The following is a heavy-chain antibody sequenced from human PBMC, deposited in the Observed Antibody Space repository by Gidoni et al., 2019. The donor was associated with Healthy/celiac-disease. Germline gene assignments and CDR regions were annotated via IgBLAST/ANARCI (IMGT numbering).Heavy chain of an antibody. J-gene: IGHJ1*01. Sequence: EVQLLESGGGLVQPGGSLRLSCAASGFTFSSYAMSWVRQAPGKGLEWVSAISGSGGSTYYADSVKGRFTISRDNSKNTLYLQMNSLRAEDTAVYYCAKIGDYVWGSYRYAEYFQHWGQGTLVTVSS. CDR2: ISGSGGST. V-gene: IGHV3-23*01. D-gene: IGHD3-16*02. CDR3: AKIGDYVWGSYRYAEYFQH. CDR1: GFTFSSYA.